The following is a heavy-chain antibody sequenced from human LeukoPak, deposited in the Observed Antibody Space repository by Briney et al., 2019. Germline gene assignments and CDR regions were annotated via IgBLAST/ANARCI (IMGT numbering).Heavy chain of an antibody. Sequence: GSSVKVSCKASGGTFSSYAISWVRQAPGQGLEWMGRIIPIFGTANYAQKFQGRVTITTDESTSTAYMELSSLRSEDTAVYYCARERDRGYSYGYGYWGQGTLVTVSS. CDR1: GGTFSSYA. CDR2: IIPIFGTA. D-gene: IGHD5-18*01. CDR3: ARERDRGYSYGYGY. J-gene: IGHJ4*02. V-gene: IGHV1-69*05.